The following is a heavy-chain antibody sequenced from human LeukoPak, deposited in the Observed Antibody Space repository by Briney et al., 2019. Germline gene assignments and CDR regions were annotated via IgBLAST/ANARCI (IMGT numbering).Heavy chain of an antibody. V-gene: IGHV1-24*01. J-gene: IGHJ4*02. CDR3: ATDAPSFDY. CDR1: GYTLSELS. Sequence: GASVKVSCKVSGYTLSELSMHWVRQAPGKGLEWMGGFDRQEGETIYAQKFQGRATMTEDTSTDTAYMELSSLRSEDTAVYYCATDAPSFDYWGQGTLATVSS. CDR2: FDRQEGET.